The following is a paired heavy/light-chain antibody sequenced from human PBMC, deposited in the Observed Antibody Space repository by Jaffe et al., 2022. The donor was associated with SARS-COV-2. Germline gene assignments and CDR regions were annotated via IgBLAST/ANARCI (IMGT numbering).Light chain of an antibody. J-gene: IGLJ1*01. Sequence: QSALTQPPSASGSPGQSVTISCTGTSSDVGGYNYVSWYQQHPGKAPKLMIYEVNKRPSGVPDRFSGSKSGNTASLTVSGLQAEDEADYYCSSYAGHNNLFGTGTKVTVL. CDR3: SSYAGHNNL. CDR1: SSDVGGYNY. V-gene: IGLV2-8*01. CDR2: EVN.
Heavy chain of an antibody. CDR3: ARQGLYNYDYDY. J-gene: IGHJ4*02. V-gene: IGHV4-39*01. Sequence: QLQLQESGPGLVKPSETLSLSCTVSGGSISSSTYYWGWIRQPPGKGLEWIGTIYYTGTTYYNPSLKSRVTMSVDTSKNQFSLKVSSVTAADTAVYYCARQGLYNYDYDYWGQGTLVTVSS. CDR1: GGSISSSTYY. D-gene: IGHD5-18*01. CDR2: IYYTGTT.